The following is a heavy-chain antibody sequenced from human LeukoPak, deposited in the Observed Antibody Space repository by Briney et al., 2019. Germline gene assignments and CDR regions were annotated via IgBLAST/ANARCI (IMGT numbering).Heavy chain of an antibody. CDR2: INHSGST. CDR1: GGSFSGYY. V-gene: IGHV4-34*01. CDR3: ARAYCSSTSCRYGGAFDI. J-gene: IGHJ3*02. D-gene: IGHD2-2*01. Sequence: SETLSLTCAVYGGSFSGYYWSWIRQPPGKGLEWIGEINHSGSTNYNPSLKSRVTISVDTSKNQFSLKLSSVTAADTAVYYCARAYCSSTSCRYGGAFDIWGQGTMVTVSS.